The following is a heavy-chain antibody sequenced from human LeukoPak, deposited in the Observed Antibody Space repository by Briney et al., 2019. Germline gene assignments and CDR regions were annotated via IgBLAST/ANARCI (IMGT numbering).Heavy chain of an antibody. CDR2: IKQDGSEK. D-gene: IGHD4-17*01. J-gene: IGHJ4*02. V-gene: IGHV3-7*01. CDR3: ARLTDGDYDTFLDY. Sequence: QPGGSLRLSCAASGFTFSSYWMNWVRQAPGKGLEWVANIKQDGSEKYYVDSVKGRFTTSRDNAKNSLYLQMNSLRVEDTAVYYCARLTDGDYDTFLDYWGQGTLVTVSS. CDR1: GFTFSSYW.